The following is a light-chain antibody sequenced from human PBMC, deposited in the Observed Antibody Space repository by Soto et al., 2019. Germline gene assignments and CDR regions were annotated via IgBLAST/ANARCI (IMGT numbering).Light chain of an antibody. CDR2: DND. J-gene: IGLJ2*01. CDR1: RPNIGTNF. CDR3: AAGDSLSTSVV. V-gene: IGLV1-51*01. Sequence: QSVLTQPPSVSAAPGQRVTISCSGSRPNIGTNFICWYQHLPGTAPKLLIYDNDKRPSEIPDRFAGSRSATSSATLYITGRQTGDEGDYYCAAGDSLSTSVVFGGGTKLTVL.